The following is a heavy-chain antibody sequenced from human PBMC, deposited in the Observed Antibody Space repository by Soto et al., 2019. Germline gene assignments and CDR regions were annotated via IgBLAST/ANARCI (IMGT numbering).Heavy chain of an antibody. J-gene: IGHJ4*02. CDR3: ARVHSNLHSDYFDY. D-gene: IGHD2-8*01. Sequence: ASVKVSCKASRYTFTRYAMHWVRQAPGQRLEWMGWINAGNGNTKYSQKFQGRVTITRDTSASTAYMELSSLRSEDTAVYYCARVHSNLHSDYFDYWGQGTLVNV. CDR1: RYTFTRYA. CDR2: INAGNGNT. V-gene: IGHV1-3*01.